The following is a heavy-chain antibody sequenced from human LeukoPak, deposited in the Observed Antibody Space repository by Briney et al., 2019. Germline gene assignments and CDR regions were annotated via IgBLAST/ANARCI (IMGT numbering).Heavy chain of an antibody. V-gene: IGHV3-48*01. CDR2: ISSSSSTI. Sequence: GGSLRLSCAASGFTFSSYSMNWVRQAPGKGLEWVSYISSSSSTIYYADSVKGRFTNSRDNAKNSLYLQMNSLRAEVTAVYYCARAGGGDPFDPWGQGTLVTVSS. CDR1: GFTFSSYS. J-gene: IGHJ5*02. D-gene: IGHD2-21*02. CDR3: ARAGGGDPFDP.